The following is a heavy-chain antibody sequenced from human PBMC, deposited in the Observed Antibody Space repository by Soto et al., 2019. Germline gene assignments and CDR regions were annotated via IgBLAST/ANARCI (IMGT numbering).Heavy chain of an antibody. Sequence: PSETLSLTCTVSGGSISSGNYYWTWIRQPPGKGLEWIGYIFYSGSTYYNPSLESRVTISVDTSKNQFSLKLSSVTAADTAVYYCARVLRGAAKFASWFDPWGQGTLVTVSS. CDR1: GGSISSGNYY. J-gene: IGHJ5*02. V-gene: IGHV4-61*01. CDR2: IFYSGST. D-gene: IGHD2-15*01. CDR3: ARVLRGAAKFASWFDP.